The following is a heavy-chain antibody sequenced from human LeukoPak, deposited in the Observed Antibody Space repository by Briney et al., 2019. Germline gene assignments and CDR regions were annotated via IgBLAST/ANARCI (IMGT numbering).Heavy chain of an antibody. D-gene: IGHD3-22*01. V-gene: IGHV3-21*01. CDR3: ARAKYDSSGYYFSY. CDR1: GFTFSSYS. J-gene: IGHJ4*02. CDR2: ISSSSINI. Sequence: GGSLRLPCAASGFTFSSYSMNWVRQAPGKGLEWVSSISSSSINIYYADSVKGRFTISRDNAKNSLYLQMNSLRAEDTAVYYCARAKYDSSGYYFSYWGQGTLVTVSS.